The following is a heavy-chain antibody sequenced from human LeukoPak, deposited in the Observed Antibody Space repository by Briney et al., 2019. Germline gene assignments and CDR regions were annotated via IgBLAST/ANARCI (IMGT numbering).Heavy chain of an antibody. J-gene: IGHJ6*02. CDR3: AKDGGGSLEWLPPMDV. V-gene: IGHV3-23*01. Sequence: GGSLRLSCSASGFHFSGHVMGWVRQARGKGVEWVSSITGSGGVTYYGDSVKGRFTISKDYSMNTPCLQMNSLRAEDTAVYYCAKDGGGSLEWLPPMDVWGQGTTVTVSS. CDR1: GFHFSGHV. CDR2: ITGSGGVT. D-gene: IGHD3-3*01.